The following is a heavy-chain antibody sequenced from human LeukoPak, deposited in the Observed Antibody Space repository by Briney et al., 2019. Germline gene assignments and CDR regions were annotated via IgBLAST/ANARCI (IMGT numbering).Heavy chain of an antibody. CDR2: VTSSGDTT. CDR3: AKVAPLGSSWYAFNY. CDR1: GFTFSTYA. V-gene: IGHV3-23*01. D-gene: IGHD6-13*01. J-gene: IGHJ4*02. Sequence: GGSLRLSCAASGFTFSTYAMSWVRQAPGKGLECVSGVTSSGDTTYYADSAKGRFTISRDNSKNTVSLHMNSLRAEDTAVYYRAKVAPLGSSWYAFNYWGQGTLVTVSS.